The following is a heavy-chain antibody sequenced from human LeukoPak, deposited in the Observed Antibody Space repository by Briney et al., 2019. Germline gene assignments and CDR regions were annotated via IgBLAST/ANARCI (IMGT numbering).Heavy chain of an antibody. D-gene: IGHD5-12*01. J-gene: IGHJ4*02. CDR1: GFIFSNYG. V-gene: IGHV3-30*18. CDR3: AKGQRRHVDIVATTPFDY. CDR2: ISYDGSYK. Sequence: GGSLRLPCAASGFIFSNYGMHWVRQAPGKGLEWVAVISYDGSYKYYVDSVKGRFTISRDNSKNTLFLQMNSLRAEDTAVYYCAKGQRRHVDIVATTPFDYWGQGTLVTVSS.